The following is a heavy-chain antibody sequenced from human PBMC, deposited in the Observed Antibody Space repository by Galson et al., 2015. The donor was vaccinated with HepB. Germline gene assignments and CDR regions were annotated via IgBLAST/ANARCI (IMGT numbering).Heavy chain of an antibody. J-gene: IGHJ4*02. Sequence: SLRLSCAASGFTFSTDWMTWVRQAPGKGLEWVANIRQDGSEKHYVDSVKGRFTISRDNARKLSYLQMNSLRAEDTAVYYCTGGGYWGQGTLVTVSS. CDR1: GFTFSTDW. D-gene: IGHD3-10*01. CDR3: TGGGY. V-gene: IGHV3-7*01. CDR2: IRQDGSEK.